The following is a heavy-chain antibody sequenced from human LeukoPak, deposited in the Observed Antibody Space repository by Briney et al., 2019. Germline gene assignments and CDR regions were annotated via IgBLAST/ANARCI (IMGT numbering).Heavy chain of an antibody. D-gene: IGHD3-3*01. CDR2: MNPNSGNT. Sequence: ASVQVSCKATGYTFTSYDINWLRPATAQGLEWMGLMNPNSGNTGYAQKFQGRVTMTRNTSISTAYMELSSLRSEDTAVYYCARGICDFWSGYTPDYYYYYMDVWGKGTTVTVSS. V-gene: IGHV1-8*01. CDR1: GYTFTSYD. CDR3: ARGICDFWSGYTPDYYYYYMDV. J-gene: IGHJ6*03.